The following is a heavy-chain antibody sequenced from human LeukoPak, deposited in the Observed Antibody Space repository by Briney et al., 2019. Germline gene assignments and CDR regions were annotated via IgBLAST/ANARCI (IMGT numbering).Heavy chain of an antibody. CDR3: AKMGLDADRVY. D-gene: IGHD2-2*01. Sequence: GGSLRLSCAASGFTFSSYSMNWVRQAPGKGLEWVSSISSSSSYIYYADSVKGRFTISRDNSKNTLYLQMNSLRAEDTAVYYCAKMGLDADRVYWGQGTLVTVSS. CDR2: ISSSSSYI. V-gene: IGHV3-21*04. J-gene: IGHJ4*02. CDR1: GFTFSSYS.